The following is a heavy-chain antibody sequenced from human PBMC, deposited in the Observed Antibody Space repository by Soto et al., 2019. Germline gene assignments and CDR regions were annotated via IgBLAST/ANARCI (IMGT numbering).Heavy chain of an antibody. V-gene: IGHV1-2*02. CDR3: AREHDPPQYYHGMDV. CDR2: INPNTGAT. J-gene: IGHJ6*02. D-gene: IGHD1-1*01. CDR1: AYFFTAYY. Sequence: ASVKVSCKTSAYFFTAYYIHWVRQAPGQGLEWMGWINPNTGATNYPQKFQGRVTMTSDTSISTAYMELSSLMSDDTAVYYCAREHDPPQYYHGMDVWGQGTKVTVSS.